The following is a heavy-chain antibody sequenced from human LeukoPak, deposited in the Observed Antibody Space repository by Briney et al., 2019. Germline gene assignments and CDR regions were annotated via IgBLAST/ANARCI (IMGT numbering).Heavy chain of an antibody. CDR1: GFTFSGYS. Sequence: PGGSLRPSCAASGFTFSGYSMNWVRQAPGRGLEWLSYISSGSRTIFYGDSVKGRFIISRDNAKNSLYLLMNSLRADDTAVYYCVRESITEDRDFDHWGQGTLIAVSS. V-gene: IGHV3-48*01. CDR3: VRESITEDRDFDH. CDR2: ISSGSRTI. D-gene: IGHD7-27*01. J-gene: IGHJ4*02.